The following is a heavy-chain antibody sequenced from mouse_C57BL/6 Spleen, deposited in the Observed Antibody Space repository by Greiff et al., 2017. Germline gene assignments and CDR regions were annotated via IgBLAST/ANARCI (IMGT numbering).Heavy chain of an antibody. CDR3: ARANGYDVWFAY. J-gene: IGHJ3*01. D-gene: IGHD2-2*01. V-gene: IGHV1-59*01. Sequence: QVQLQQPGAELVRPGTSVKLSCKAPGYTFTSYWMHWVKQRPGQGLEWIGVIDPSDSYTNYNQKFKGKATLTVDTSSSTAYMQLSSLTSEDSAVYYCARANGYDVWFAYWGQGTLVTVSA. CDR2: IDPSDSYT. CDR1: GYTFTSYW.